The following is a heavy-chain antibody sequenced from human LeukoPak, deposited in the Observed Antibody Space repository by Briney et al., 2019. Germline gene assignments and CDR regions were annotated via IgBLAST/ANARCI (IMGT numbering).Heavy chain of an antibody. CDR1: GYTFTNYG. D-gene: IGHD7-27*01. V-gene: IGHV1-18*01. CDR3: ARVQDWGSGWFDP. J-gene: IGHJ5*02. Sequence: ASVKVSCKASGYTFTNYGVSWVRQAPGQGLEWMGWISGYNGYTNYAQKFQFRVTMTTDTSTSTAYMELRSLTSDDTAVYYCARVQDWGSGWFDPWGQGTLVTVSS. CDR2: ISGYNGYT.